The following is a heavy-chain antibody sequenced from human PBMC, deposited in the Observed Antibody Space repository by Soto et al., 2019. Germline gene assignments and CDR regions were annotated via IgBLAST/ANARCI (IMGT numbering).Heavy chain of an antibody. Sequence: EVQLVESGGGLIQPGGSLRLSCAASGFTVSTNYMSWVRQAPGKGLEWVAVIYSSGSTYYADSVKGRFTISRDNSKNTLSLQMNSLRAEDTAVYHCARGPSXXXXXXXXXXXXYGLDVWGQGTTVTVSS. CDR1: GFTVSTNY. J-gene: IGHJ6*02. V-gene: IGHV3-53*01. CDR3: ARGPSXXXXXXXXXXXXYGLDV. CDR2: IYSSGST.